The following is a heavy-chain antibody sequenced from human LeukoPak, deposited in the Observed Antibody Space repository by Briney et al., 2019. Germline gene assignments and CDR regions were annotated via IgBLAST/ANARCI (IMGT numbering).Heavy chain of an antibody. Sequence: GRSLRLSCAASGFTFSSYSMNWVHQAPGKGLEWVSSISSSSSYIYYADSVKGRFTISRDDAKNSLYLQMNSLRAEDTAVYYCARAVDTAMGTPSPIDYWGQGTLVTVSS. J-gene: IGHJ4*02. D-gene: IGHD5-18*01. V-gene: IGHV3-21*01. CDR2: ISSSSSYI. CDR1: GFTFSSYS. CDR3: ARAVDTAMGTPSPIDY.